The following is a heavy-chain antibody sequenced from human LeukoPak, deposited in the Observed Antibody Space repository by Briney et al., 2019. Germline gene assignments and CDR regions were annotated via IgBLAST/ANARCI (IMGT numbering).Heavy chain of an antibody. CDR3: AREPPLYCSGGSCTPGDWFDP. CDR2: ISAYNGNT. J-gene: IGHJ5*02. Sequence: ASVKVSCKASGYTFTSYGISWVRQAPGQGLEWMGWISAYNGNTNYAQKLQGRVTMTTDTSASTAYMELRSLRPDDTAVYYCAREPPLYCSGGSCTPGDWFDPWGQGTLVTVSS. CDR1: GYTFTSYG. D-gene: IGHD2-15*01. V-gene: IGHV1-18*01.